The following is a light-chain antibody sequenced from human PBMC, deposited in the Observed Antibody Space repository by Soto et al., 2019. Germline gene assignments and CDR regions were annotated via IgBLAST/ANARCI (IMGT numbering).Light chain of an antibody. CDR2: EVN. Sequence: SVLTQAASASGSPGQSVTISCTGTSSDVGGYNYVSWFQQHPGKAPKLIIHEVNQRPSGVPDRFSGSKSGNTASLTVSGLQAEDEGTYYCSSYGGYNNVVFGTGTKVTVL. CDR1: SSDVGGYNY. J-gene: IGLJ1*01. V-gene: IGLV2-8*01. CDR3: SSYGGYNNVV.